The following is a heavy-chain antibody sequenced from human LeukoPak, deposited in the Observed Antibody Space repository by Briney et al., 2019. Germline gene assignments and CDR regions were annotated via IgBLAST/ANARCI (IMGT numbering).Heavy chain of an antibody. CDR1: GGSMNRYY. V-gene: IGHV4-59*01. Sequence: SETLSLTCTVSGGSMNRYYWIWIRQPPGKRLECIGYIYSSGITDYNPSLKSRVTISLDTSKNQFSLTLSSVTATDTAVYYCARARGFGSGFDPWGQGALVTVSS. D-gene: IGHD3-10*01. CDR2: IYSSGIT. J-gene: IGHJ5*02. CDR3: ARARGFGSGFDP.